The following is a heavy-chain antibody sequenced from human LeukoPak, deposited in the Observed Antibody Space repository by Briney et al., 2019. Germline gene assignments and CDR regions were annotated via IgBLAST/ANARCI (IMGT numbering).Heavy chain of an antibody. Sequence: KPSETLSLTCTVSGGSISSSSYYWGWIRQPPGKGLEWIGSIYYSGSTYYNPSLKSRVTISVDTSKNQFSLKLSSVTAADTAVYYCARRFSGSYYDYFDYWGQGTLVTVFS. CDR2: IYYSGST. CDR1: GGSISSSSYY. CDR3: ARRFSGSYYDYFDY. J-gene: IGHJ4*02. D-gene: IGHD1-26*01. V-gene: IGHV4-39*01.